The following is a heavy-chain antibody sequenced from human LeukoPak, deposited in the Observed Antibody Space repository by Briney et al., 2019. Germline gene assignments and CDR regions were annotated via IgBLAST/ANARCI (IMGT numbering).Heavy chain of an antibody. CDR2: INWNGDRT. D-gene: IGHD3-10*01. J-gene: IGHJ4*02. CDR3: ARRDYYGSGSPDF. CDR1: GFTFHDYG. Sequence: GGSLRLSCAASGFTFHDYGMSGVRQSPGKGLEWVSGINWNGDRTGYADSVKGRFTISRDNAKKSLYLQMNSLRAEDTALYYCARRDYYGSGSPDFWGQGTLVTASS. V-gene: IGHV3-20*04.